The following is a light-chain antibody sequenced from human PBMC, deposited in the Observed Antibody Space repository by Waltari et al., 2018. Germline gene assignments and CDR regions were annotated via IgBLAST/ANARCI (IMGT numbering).Light chain of an antibody. CDR2: EGS. J-gene: IGLJ3*02. Sequence: QSALTQPASASGSPGQSITISCTGTSSAVGSYNLVSWYQQPPGKAPKLMIYEGSKRPSGVSNRFSGSKSGNTASLTISGLQAEDEADYYCCSYAGAVFGGGTKLTIL. V-gene: IGLV2-23*01. CDR3: CSYAGAV. CDR1: SSAVGSYNL.